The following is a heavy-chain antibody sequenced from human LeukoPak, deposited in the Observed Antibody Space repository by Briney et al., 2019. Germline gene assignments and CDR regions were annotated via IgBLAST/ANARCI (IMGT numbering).Heavy chain of an antibody. V-gene: IGHV4-34*01. Sequence: SETLSLTCAVYGGSFSGYYWSWIRQPPGKGLEWIGEINHSGSTNYNPSLKGRVTISVDTSKNQFSLKLSSVTAAVTAVYYCALSARDIVVVPAAWGQGTLVTVSS. J-gene: IGHJ4*02. CDR2: INHSGST. CDR1: GGSFSGYY. D-gene: IGHD2-2*01. CDR3: ALSARDIVVVPAA.